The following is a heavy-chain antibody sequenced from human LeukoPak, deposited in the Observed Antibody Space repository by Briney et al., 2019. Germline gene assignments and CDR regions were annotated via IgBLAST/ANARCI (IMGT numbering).Heavy chain of an antibody. J-gene: IGHJ5*02. CDR1: GGTFSSYA. D-gene: IGHD6-13*01. V-gene: IGHV1-69*06. Sequence: GASVKVSCKASGGTFSSYAISWVRQAPGQGLEWMGGIIPIFGTANYAQKFQGRVTIIADKSTSTAYMELSSLRSEDTAVYYCARDGIAARFDPWGQGTLVTVSS. CDR3: ARDGIAARFDP. CDR2: IIPIFGTA.